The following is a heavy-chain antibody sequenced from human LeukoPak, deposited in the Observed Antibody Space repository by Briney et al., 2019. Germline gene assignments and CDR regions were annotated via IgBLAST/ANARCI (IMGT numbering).Heavy chain of an antibody. J-gene: IGHJ6*02. CDR3: ARVDGYCSSTSCYVYYYYGMDV. Sequence: GGSLRLSCAASGFTFSSYAMNWVRQAPGKGLEWVSSISSSSSYIYYADSVKGRFTISRDNAKNSLYLQMNSLRAEDTAVYYCARVDGYCSSTSCYVYYYYGMDVWGQGTTVTVSS. V-gene: IGHV3-21*01. D-gene: IGHD2-2*01. CDR1: GFTFSSYA. CDR2: ISSSSSYI.